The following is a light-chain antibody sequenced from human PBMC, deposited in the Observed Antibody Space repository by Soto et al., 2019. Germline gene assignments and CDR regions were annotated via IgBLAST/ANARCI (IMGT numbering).Light chain of an antibody. J-gene: IGLJ3*02. Sequence: QSALTQPASVSGSPGQSITISCTGTNSDVGRYNYVSWYQQHPGKAPKLMIYEVSNRPSGVSNRFSGSKSGNTASLTISGLQAEDEADYYCSSYSTSSTRGVFGGGTQLTVL. CDR1: NSDVGRYNY. V-gene: IGLV2-14*01. CDR2: EVS. CDR3: SSYSTSSTRGV.